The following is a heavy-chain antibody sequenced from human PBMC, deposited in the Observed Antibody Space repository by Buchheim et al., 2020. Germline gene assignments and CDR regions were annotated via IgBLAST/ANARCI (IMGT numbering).Heavy chain of an antibody. CDR3: AKGGGDIVVVPGAVTSCYNYYAMGV. V-gene: IGHV3-23*04. J-gene: IGHJ6*02. Sequence: EVQLVESGGGLVQPGGSLRLSCADSGFTFSTCAMTWVRQAPGKGLEWVSVISASGAATFYADSVKGRLSVSRDNSKNTLYLQINSLRDEETAVYYCAKGGGDIVVVPGAVTSCYNYYAMGVWGQGTT. CDR1: GFTFSTCA. D-gene: IGHD2-2*01. CDR2: ISASGAAT.